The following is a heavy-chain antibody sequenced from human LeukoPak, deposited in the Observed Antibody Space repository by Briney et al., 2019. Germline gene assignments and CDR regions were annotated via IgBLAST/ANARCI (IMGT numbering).Heavy chain of an antibody. CDR2: IKSKTDGGTT. CDR3: TTAQGNFWSGYYPLAY. D-gene: IGHD3-3*01. J-gene: IGHJ4*02. V-gene: IGHV3-15*01. CDR1: GFTFSNAW. Sequence: GGSLRLPCAASGFTFSNAWMSWVRQAPGKGLEWVGRIKSKTDGGTTDYAAPVKGRFTISRDDSKNTLYLQMNSLKTEDTAVYYCTTAQGNFWSGYYPLAYWGQGTLVTVSS.